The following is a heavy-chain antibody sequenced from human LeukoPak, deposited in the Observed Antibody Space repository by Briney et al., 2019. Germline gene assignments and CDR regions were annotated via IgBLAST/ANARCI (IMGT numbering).Heavy chain of an antibody. V-gene: IGHV3-20*04. CDR3: ARVAYCGGDCYTDYYYYYMDV. Sequence: GGSLRLSCAASGFTFDDYGMSWVRQAPGKGLEWVSGINWNGGSTGYADSVKGRFTISRDNAKNSLYLQMNSLRAEDAALYYCARVAYCGGDCYTDYYYYYMDVWGRGTTVTVSS. D-gene: IGHD2-21*02. CDR2: INWNGGST. CDR1: GFTFDDYG. J-gene: IGHJ6*03.